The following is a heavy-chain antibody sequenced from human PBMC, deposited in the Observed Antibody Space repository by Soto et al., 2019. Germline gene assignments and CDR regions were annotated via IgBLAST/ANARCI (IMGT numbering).Heavy chain of an antibody. CDR3: ARDEGYSSSSAGPFDP. Sequence: GGSLRLSCAASGFTFSDYYMSWIRQAPGKGLEWVSYISSSGSTIYYADSVKGRFTIYRDNAKNSLYLQMNSLRAEDTAVYYCARDEGYSSSSAGPFDPWGQGTLVTVSS. CDR2: ISSSGSTI. CDR1: GFTFSDYY. D-gene: IGHD6-6*01. J-gene: IGHJ5*02. V-gene: IGHV3-11*01.